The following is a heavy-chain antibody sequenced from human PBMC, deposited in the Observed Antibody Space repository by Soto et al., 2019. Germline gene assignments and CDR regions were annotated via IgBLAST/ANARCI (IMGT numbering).Heavy chain of an antibody. Sequence: QVQLLQSGAEVKKPGASVKVSCKASGYTFTNYYIPWVRQAPGQGLEWMGIINPSGGSTNYAQNFQGRVTLTRDTSTSTVYMELSSLRSEDTAVYYCARGGPEMATIGGFDYWGQGTLVTVSS. D-gene: IGHD5-12*01. J-gene: IGHJ4*02. V-gene: IGHV1-46*01. CDR1: GYTFTNYY. CDR2: INPSGGST. CDR3: ARGGPEMATIGGFDY.